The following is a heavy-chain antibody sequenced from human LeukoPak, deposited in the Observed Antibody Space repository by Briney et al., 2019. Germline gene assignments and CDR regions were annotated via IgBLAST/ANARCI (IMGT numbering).Heavy chain of an antibody. J-gene: IGHJ6*03. CDR1: GGTFSSYA. Sequence: SVKVSCKASGGTFSSYAISWVRQAPGQGLEWMGGIIPIFGTANYAQKFQGRVTITTDESTSTAYMELSSLRSEDTAVYYCARSIMPKPYYYYYYMDVWGKGTTVTVSS. V-gene: IGHV1-69*05. CDR2: IIPIFGTA. CDR3: ARSIMPKPYYYYYYMDV. D-gene: IGHD1-14*01.